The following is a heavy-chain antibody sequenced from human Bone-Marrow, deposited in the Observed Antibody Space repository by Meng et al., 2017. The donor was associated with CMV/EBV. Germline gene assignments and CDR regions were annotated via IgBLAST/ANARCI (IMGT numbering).Heavy chain of an antibody. CDR2: IYYEGST. D-gene: IGHD3-3*01. CDR1: GGSISRNGYY. CDR3: ARDRYYDFWSGPSQGMDV. Sequence: SETLSLTCSVSGGSISRNGYYWAWIRQPPGKGLEWIGSIYYEGSTYYSPSLKSRVTISVDTSKNQFSLKLSSVTAADTAVYYCARDRYYDFWSGPSQGMDVWGQGTTVTVSS. V-gene: IGHV4-39*07. J-gene: IGHJ6*02.